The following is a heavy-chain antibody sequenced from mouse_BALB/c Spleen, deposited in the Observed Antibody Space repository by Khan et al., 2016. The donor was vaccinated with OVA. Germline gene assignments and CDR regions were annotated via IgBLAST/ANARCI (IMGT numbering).Heavy chain of an antibody. CDR2: IWSGGTT. V-gene: IGHV2-2*02. D-gene: IGHD2-4*01. CDR1: GFSLTSYG. J-gene: IGHJ3*01. Sequence: QVQLKQSGPGLMQPSQSLSITCTVSGFSLTSYGVHWVRQSPGKGLEWLGVIWSGGTTDYNAAFISRLSITKDNSKSQVFFNMNSLQPNDTAKDYCARNDDYDEGLGYWGQGTLVTVSA. CDR3: ARNDDYDEGLGY.